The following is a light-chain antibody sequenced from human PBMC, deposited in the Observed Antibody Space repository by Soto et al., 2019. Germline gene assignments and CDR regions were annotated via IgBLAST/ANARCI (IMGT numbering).Light chain of an antibody. CDR2: EVS. CDR3: SSFTSINTGV. CDR1: SSDVGGYNY. J-gene: IGLJ3*02. V-gene: IGLV2-14*01. Sequence: QYALTQPASVSGSPGQSITISCTGTSSDVGGYNYVSWYQQHPGKAPKLMIYEVSNRPSGVSNRFSGSKSGNTASLTISGLQAEDEADYYCSSFTSINTGVFGGGTKLTVL.